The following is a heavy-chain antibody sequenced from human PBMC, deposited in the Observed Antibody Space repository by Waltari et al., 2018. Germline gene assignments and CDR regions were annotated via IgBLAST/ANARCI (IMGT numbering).Heavy chain of an antibody. V-gene: IGHV4-39*01. CDR3: ATYIGASIGTAAFDV. D-gene: IGHD5-12*01. Sequence: AGCREAPGQGREWVGTISYTGATYSSPSLTSRVTMSRDTSKNQLSLKLGSVTAADTVVYYCATYIGASIGTAAFDVWGRGTMVIVSS. J-gene: IGHJ3*01. CDR2: ISYTGAT.